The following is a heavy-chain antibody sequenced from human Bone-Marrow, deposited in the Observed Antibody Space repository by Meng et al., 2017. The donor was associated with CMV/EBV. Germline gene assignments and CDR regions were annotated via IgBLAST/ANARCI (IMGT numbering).Heavy chain of an antibody. D-gene: IGHD3-3*01. Sequence: ASVKVSCKASGYTFTSYGISWVRQAPGQGLEWMGWISAYNGNTNYAQKLQGRVTMTTDTSTSTAYMELRSLRSDDTAVYYCARTQYYDFWGGYLGEDYWGQGTLVTVSS. J-gene: IGHJ4*02. CDR2: ISAYNGNT. CDR1: GYTFTSYG. V-gene: IGHV1-18*01. CDR3: ARTQYYDFWGGYLGEDY.